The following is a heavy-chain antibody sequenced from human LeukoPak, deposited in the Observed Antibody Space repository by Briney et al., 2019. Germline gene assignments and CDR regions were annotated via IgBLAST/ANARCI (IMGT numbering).Heavy chain of an antibody. Sequence: GGSLRLSCAASGFTFSSYSMNWVRQAPGKGLEWVSYISSSSSTIYCADSVKGRFTISRDNAKNSLYLQMNSLRAEDTAVYYCARDSSGYHDNWFDPWGQGTLVTVSS. CDR1: GFTFSSYS. J-gene: IGHJ5*02. V-gene: IGHV3-48*01. D-gene: IGHD3-22*01. CDR3: ARDSSGYHDNWFDP. CDR2: ISSSSSTI.